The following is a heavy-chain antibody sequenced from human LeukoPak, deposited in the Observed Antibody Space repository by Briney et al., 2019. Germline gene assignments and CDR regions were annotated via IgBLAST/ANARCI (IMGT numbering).Heavy chain of an antibody. J-gene: IGHJ4*02. CDR2: VHLDGRT. CDR1: GGSVSSTNW. V-gene: IGHV4-4*02. CDR3: ARDDSSGYYLYYFDY. Sequence: SETLSLTCGVSGGSVSSTNWWTWIRQPPGKGLEWIGEVHLDGRTNFNPSLKSRLTMSVDLSENHVSLKLSSVTAADTAVYYCARDDSSGYYLYYFDYWGQGTLVTVSS. D-gene: IGHD3-22*01.